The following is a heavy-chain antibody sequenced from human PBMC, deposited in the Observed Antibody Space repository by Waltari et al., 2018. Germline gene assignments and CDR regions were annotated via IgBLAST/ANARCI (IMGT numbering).Heavy chain of an antibody. CDR1: GDSVTSANW. CDR3: ARDRGRGLYLDV. CDR2: VLSTGKT. Sequence: QLQESGPGLVKPSGTLSLSCAVPGDSVTSANWWSWVRQSQQRGLEWIGQVLSTGKTNYSPSFASRVTMSLDASNNQFSLKVTSATAADTAVYYCARDRGRGLYLDVWGPGTLVTVSP. D-gene: IGHD2-15*01. J-gene: IGHJ4*02. V-gene: IGHV4-4*02.